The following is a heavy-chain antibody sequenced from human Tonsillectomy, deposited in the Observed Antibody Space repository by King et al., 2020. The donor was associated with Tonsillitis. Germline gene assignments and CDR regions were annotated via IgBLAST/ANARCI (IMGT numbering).Heavy chain of an antibody. CDR1: GDSISGYY. CDR2: IYFNENT. CDR3: ARDRHQGSTKFDY. D-gene: IGHD2-8*01. V-gene: IGHV4-4*07. Sequence: QLQESGPGLVKPSETLSLTCTVSGDSISGYYWTWLRQPAGKGLEWIGRIYFNENTDYNPSLKSRVTMSVDTSKNQFSLKLTSVTAADTAVYYCARDRHQGSTKFDYWGPGTLVTISS. J-gene: IGHJ4*02.